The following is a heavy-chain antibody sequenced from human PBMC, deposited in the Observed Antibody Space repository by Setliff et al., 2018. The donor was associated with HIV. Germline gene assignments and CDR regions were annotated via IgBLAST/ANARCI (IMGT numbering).Heavy chain of an antibody. J-gene: IGHJ6*03. V-gene: IGHV4-34*01. CDR1: GGSFRGYY. Sequence: SETLSLTCAVYGGSFRGYYWSWIRQPPGKGLEWIGEINHSGSTNYNPSLESRVTISVDTSKNQFSLKLSSVTAADTAVYYCARDLSGYSYGSYYYYMDVWGKGTTVTVS. CDR2: INHSGST. D-gene: IGHD5-18*01. CDR3: ARDLSGYSYGSYYYYMDV.